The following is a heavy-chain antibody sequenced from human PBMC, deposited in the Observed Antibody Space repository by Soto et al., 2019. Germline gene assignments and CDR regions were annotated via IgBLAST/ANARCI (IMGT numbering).Heavy chain of an antibody. CDR2: IIPIFGTA. V-gene: IGHV1-69*01. Sequence: QVQLVQSEAEVKKPGSSVKVSCKASGGTFSSYAISWVRQAPGQGLEWMGGIIPIFGTANYAQKFQGRVTITADESTSTAYMELSSLRSEDTAVYYCARCGDEYSYGYSFFDYWGQGTLVTVSS. CDR3: ARCGDEYSYGYSFFDY. CDR1: GGTFSSYA. J-gene: IGHJ4*02. D-gene: IGHD5-18*01.